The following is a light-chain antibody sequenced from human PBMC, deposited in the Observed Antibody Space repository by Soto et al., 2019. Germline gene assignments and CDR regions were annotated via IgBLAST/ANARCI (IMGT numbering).Light chain of an antibody. CDR1: QTISSY. V-gene: IGKV1-39*01. CDR3: XQSHSIPYT. CDR2: AAS. Sequence: DIQMTQSPSSLSASVGDRVTITCRASQTISSYLNWYQQKPGKAPKLLIYAASSLQSGVPSRFSGSGSGTXXXXXXXXXXPXXFXTXXXXQSHSIPYTFGQGTKLEIK. J-gene: IGKJ2*01.